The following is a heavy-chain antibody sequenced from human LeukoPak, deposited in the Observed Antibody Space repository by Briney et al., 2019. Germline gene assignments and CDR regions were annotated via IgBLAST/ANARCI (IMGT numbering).Heavy chain of an antibody. CDR2: ISQDGSFK. J-gene: IGHJ6*04. CDR1: GLNFSSNG. Sequence: GGSLRLSCVVSGLNFSSNGMHWVRQAPGKGLEWVAVISQDGSFKHYVDSVMGRFTISRDNSKNTLFLQMSILRVEDTALYYCASFHMYCSGGSCYDHGMDVWGKGTTVTVSS. CDR3: ASFHMYCSGGSCYDHGMDV. D-gene: IGHD2-15*01. V-gene: IGHV3-30*03.